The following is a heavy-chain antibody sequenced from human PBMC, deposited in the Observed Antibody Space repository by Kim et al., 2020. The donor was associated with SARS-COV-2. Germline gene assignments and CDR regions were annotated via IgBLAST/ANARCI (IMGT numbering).Heavy chain of an antibody. CDR3: ARVASGRVHYYYMDV. V-gene: IGHV4-59*01. J-gene: IGHJ6*03. CDR1: VGSISSYY. D-gene: IGHD1-26*01. Sequence: SETLSLTCTVSVGSISSYYWSWIRQPPGKGLEWIGYIHYTGTTNHNPSLKSRVTISVDTSKNQFSLKLSSMTAADTAVYYCARVASGRVHYYYMDVSGKG. CDR2: IHYTGTT.